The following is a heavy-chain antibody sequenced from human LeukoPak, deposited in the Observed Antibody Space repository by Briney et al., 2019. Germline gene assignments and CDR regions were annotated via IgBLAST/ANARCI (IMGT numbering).Heavy chain of an antibody. V-gene: IGHV4-59*01. J-gene: IGHJ2*01. CDR3: ARETTRPWYLDL. Sequence: TLSLTCTVSSGSISGYYWSWIRQPPGKGLEWIGYIYYSGNTNYNPSLKSRVTISVDTSNNQFSLRLSSVTAADTAVYYCARETTRPWYLDLWGRGTLVTVSS. CDR1: SGSISGYY. D-gene: IGHD2-15*01. CDR2: IYYSGNT.